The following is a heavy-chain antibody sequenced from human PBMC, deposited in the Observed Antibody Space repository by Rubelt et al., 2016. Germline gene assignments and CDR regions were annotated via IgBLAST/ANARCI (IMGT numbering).Heavy chain of an antibody. CDR1: GGSFSGYY. V-gene: IGHV4-34*01. D-gene: IGHD6-6*01. Sequence: QVQLQQWGAGLLKPSETLSLTCAVYGGSFSGYYWSWIRQPPGKGLEWIGEINHSGSTNYNPSLKSRVTISVDTSKNKCARTLSAVPAAYTAVEYCERGRAGSSSSWGQGTLVTVSS. CDR3: ERGRAGSSSS. J-gene: IGHJ4*02. CDR2: INHSGST.